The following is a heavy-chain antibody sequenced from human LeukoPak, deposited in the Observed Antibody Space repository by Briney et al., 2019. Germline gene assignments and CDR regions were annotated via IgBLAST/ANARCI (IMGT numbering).Heavy chain of an antibody. CDR3: AREMYNWNDRSSWFDP. D-gene: IGHD1-1*01. V-gene: IGHV3-23*01. CDR2: ISGSGGST. CDR1: GFTFSSYG. J-gene: IGHJ5*02. Sequence: GGTLRLSCAASGFTFSSYGMSWVRQAPGKGLEWVSAISGSGGSTYYADSVKGRFTISRDNAKNTLYLQMNSLRAEDTAVYYCAREMYNWNDRSSWFDPWGQGTLVTVSS.